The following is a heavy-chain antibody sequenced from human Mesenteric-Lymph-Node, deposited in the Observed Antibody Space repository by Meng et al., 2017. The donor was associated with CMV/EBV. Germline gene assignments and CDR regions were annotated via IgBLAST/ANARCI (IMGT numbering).Heavy chain of an antibody. J-gene: IGHJ6*02. V-gene: IGHV4-30-4*08. CDR2: IFYSGST. D-gene: IGHD3-16*01. Sequence: SETLSLTCTVSGDSVSSGNYYWSWIRQPPGKGLEWIGYIFYSGSTDYNPSLKSRVTISVDMSKNQISLRLSSVTAADTAVYYCARDWGYNAMDVWGQGTTVTVSS. CDR1: GDSVSSGNYY. CDR3: ARDWGYNAMDV.